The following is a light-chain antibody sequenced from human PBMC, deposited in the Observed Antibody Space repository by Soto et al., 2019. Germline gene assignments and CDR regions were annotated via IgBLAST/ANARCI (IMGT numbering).Light chain of an antibody. CDR3: QQYGTSPQT. Sequence: IVLTQSPGTLSLSPGERATLSCRASQSVTTQLAWYQQKPGQAPRLIIHGASSRATGVPDRITGSGSGTDFTLSISRLEPEDFAVYHCQQYGTSPQTFGQGTKVDFK. CDR2: GAS. CDR1: QSVTTQ. J-gene: IGKJ1*01. V-gene: IGKV3-20*01.